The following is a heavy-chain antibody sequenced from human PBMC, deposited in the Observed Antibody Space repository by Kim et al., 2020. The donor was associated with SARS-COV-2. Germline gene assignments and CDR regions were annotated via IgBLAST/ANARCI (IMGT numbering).Heavy chain of an antibody. D-gene: IGHD3-22*01. CDR1: GGSISSSSYY. V-gene: IGHV4-39*01. Sequence: SETLSLTCTVSGGSISSSSYYWGWIRQPPGKGLEWIGSIYYSGSTYYNPSLKSRVTISVDTSKNQFSLKLSSVTAADSAVYYCARRRLYYYDISDSWFDPRGQVILVTVSS. J-gene: IGHJ5*02. CDR3: ARRRLYYYDISDSWFDP. CDR2: IYYSGST.